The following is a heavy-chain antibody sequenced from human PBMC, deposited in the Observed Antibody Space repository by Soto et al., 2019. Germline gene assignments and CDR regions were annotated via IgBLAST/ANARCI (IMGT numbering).Heavy chain of an antibody. D-gene: IGHD2-2*02. J-gene: IGHJ5*02. CDR3: ARALGYCSSTSCYSGGWFDP. Sequence: ASVKVSCKASGYTFTGYYMHWVRQAPGQGLEWMGWINPNSGGTNYAQKFQGRVTMTRDTSISTAYMELSRLRSDDTAVYYCARALGYCSSTSCYSGGWFDPGGQGTLVTVSS. CDR1: GYTFTGYY. V-gene: IGHV1-2*02. CDR2: INPNSGGT.